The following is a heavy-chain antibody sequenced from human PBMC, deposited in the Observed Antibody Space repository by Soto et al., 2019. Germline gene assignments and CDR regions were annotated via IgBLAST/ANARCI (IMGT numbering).Heavy chain of an antibody. V-gene: IGHV5-10-1*01. Sequence: PGESLKISCKGSGYSFTSYWISWVRQMPGKGLEWMGRIDPSDSYTNYSPSFQGHVTISADKSISTAYLQWSSLKASDIAMYYCARRQLGRGYYYYGMEVWGQGTTVTVSS. D-gene: IGHD6-6*01. CDR2: IDPSDSYT. CDR3: ARRQLGRGYYYYGMEV. CDR1: GYSFTSYW. J-gene: IGHJ6*02.